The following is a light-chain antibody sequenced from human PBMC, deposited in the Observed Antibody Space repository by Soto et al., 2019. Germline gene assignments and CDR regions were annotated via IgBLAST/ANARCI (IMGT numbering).Light chain of an antibody. CDR2: DVT. J-gene: IGLJ1*01. V-gene: IGLV2-14*01. Sequence: QSVLTQPASVSGSPGQLITISCTGTSSDVGGYNYVSWYQQHPVKAPKLMIYDVTNRPSGVSDRFSGSKSGNTASLTISGLQAEDEADYYCSSYTSSSTPYVFGTGTKVTVL. CDR1: SSDVGGYNY. CDR3: SSYTSSSTPYV.